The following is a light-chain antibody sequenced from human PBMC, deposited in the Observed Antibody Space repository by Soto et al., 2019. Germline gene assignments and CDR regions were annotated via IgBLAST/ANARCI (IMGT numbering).Light chain of an antibody. Sequence: QSALTQPPSASGSPGQSVTISCTGTSSDIGDYKYVSWYQQHPGKAPKFLIYAVTQRPSGVPDRFSGSKSGNTASLTVSGLQAEDEAEYYCSSDAGSNKLGVFGTGTKLTVL. CDR1: SSDIGDYKY. CDR3: SSDAGSNKLGV. V-gene: IGLV2-8*01. CDR2: AVT. J-gene: IGLJ1*01.